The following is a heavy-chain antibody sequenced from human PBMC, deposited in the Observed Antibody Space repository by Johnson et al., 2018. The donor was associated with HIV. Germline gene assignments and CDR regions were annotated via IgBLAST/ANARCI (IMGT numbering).Heavy chain of an antibody. V-gene: IGHV3-20*04. CDR1: GFTFSSYG. D-gene: IGHD6-6*01. CDR2: INWNGGST. J-gene: IGHJ3*02. Sequence: VQLVESGGGVVQPGRSLRLSCAASGFTFSSYGMHWVRQAPGKGLEWVSGINWNGGSTGSADSVKGSFTISRDNAKNYLYLQMNSLRAEDTAVYSCARGGGIAARPRAFDIWGQGTMVTVSS. CDR3: ARGGGIAARPRAFDI.